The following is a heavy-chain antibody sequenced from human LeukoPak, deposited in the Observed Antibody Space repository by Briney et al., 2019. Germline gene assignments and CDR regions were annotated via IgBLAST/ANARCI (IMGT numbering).Heavy chain of an antibody. V-gene: IGHV3-30*18. CDR2: ISNDGSSK. Sequence: PGRSLRLSCVASGFTFNTYGMLWVRQAPGKGLEWGAGISNDGSSKDYADSVKDRFTISRDNSKNTMYLQMNSLRAEDTAVYYCAKAAYCTSTSCHFSGYAQRPLDSWGQGTLLTVSS. CDR1: GFTFNTYG. J-gene: IGHJ4*02. CDR3: AKAAYCTSTSCHFSGYAQRPLDS. D-gene: IGHD2-2*01.